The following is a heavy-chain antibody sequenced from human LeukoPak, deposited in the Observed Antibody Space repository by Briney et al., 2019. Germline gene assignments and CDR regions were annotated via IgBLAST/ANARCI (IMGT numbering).Heavy chain of an antibody. Sequence: GGSLRLSCAASGFIFSSYAMSWVRQAPGKGLEWVSAISGSGVNTYYADSVKGRFTISRDNSKSTLYLQMDSLRAEDTAVYYCASPNSMAGTHYFHYWGQGTLVTVSS. V-gene: IGHV3-23*01. J-gene: IGHJ4*02. CDR3: ASPNSMAGTHYFHY. CDR2: ISGSGVNT. CDR1: GFIFSSYA. D-gene: IGHD6-19*01.